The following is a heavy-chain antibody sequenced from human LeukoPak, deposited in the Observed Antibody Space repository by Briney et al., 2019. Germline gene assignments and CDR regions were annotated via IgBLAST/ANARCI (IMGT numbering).Heavy chain of an antibody. CDR2: ISWNSGSI. CDR3: AREPNFDDHAFDY. V-gene: IGHV3-9*01. J-gene: IGHJ4*02. Sequence: GRSLRLSCAASGFTFDDYAMHWVRQAPGKGLEWVSGISWNSGSIGYADSVKGRFTISRDNAKNSLYLQINSLRAEDTAIYYCAREPNFDDHAFDYWGQGTLVTVSS. CDR1: GFTFDDYA. D-gene: IGHD1-14*01.